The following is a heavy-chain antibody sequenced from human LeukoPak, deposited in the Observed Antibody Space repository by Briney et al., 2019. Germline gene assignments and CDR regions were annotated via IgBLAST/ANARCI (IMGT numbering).Heavy chain of an antibody. CDR2: ISSSGSTI. V-gene: IGHV3-48*03. CDR3: ARVFSVLPHFDY. CDR1: GFTFSSYE. Sequence: EPGGSLRLSCAASGFTFSSYEMNWVRQAPGKGLEWVSYISSSGSTIYYADSVKGRFTISRDNAKNSLYLQMNSLRAEDTAVYYCARVFSVLPHFDYWGQGTLVTVSS. J-gene: IGHJ4*02. D-gene: IGHD3-10*01.